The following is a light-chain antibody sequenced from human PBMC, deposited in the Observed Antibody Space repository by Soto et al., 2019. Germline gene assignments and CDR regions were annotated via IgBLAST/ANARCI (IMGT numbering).Light chain of an antibody. CDR2: DAS. CDR3: QQRSDWIT. J-gene: IGKJ5*01. CDR1: QSVSNS. Sequence: EIVLTQSPATLSLSPGERATLSCRASQSVSNSLAWFQQKPGQAPRLLIYDASNRATGIPARFSGSGSGTDFTLTISSLEPEDFAVYYCQQRSDWITFGQGTDWRL. V-gene: IGKV3-11*01.